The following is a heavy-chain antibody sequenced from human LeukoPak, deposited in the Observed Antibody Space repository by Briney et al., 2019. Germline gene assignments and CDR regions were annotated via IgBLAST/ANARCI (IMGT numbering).Heavy chain of an antibody. CDR1: GFTFSSYA. V-gene: IGHV3-30-3*01. J-gene: IGHJ5*02. Sequence: QPGGSLRLSCAASGFTFSSYAMHWVRQAPGKGLEWVAVISYDGSNKYYADSVKGRFTISRDNSKNTLYLQMNSLRAEDTAVCYCARDFPLYCSGGSCGYWFDPWGQGTLVTVSS. CDR2: ISYDGSNK. D-gene: IGHD2-15*01. CDR3: ARDFPLYCSGGSCGYWFDP.